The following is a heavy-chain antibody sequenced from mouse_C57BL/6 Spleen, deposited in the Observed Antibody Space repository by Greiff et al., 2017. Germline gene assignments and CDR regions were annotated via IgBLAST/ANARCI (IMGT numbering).Heavy chain of an antibody. D-gene: IGHD2-3*01. Sequence: VKLQESGAELMKPGASVKLSCKATGYTFTGYWVEWVKQRPGHGLEWIGEILPGSGSTNYNEKFKGKATFTADTSSNTAYMQLSSLTTEDSAIYYCARSGNYDGYSDYAMDYWGQGTSVTVSS. CDR3: ARSGNYDGYSDYAMDY. V-gene: IGHV1-9*01. J-gene: IGHJ4*01. CDR1: GYTFTGYW. CDR2: ILPGSGST.